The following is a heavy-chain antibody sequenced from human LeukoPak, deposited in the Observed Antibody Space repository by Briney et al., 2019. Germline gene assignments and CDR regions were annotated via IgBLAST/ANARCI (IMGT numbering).Heavy chain of an antibody. CDR1: GGSFSGYY. CDR3: ARARYYGSGLFDY. D-gene: IGHD3-10*01. CDR2: VYYTGTT. V-gene: IGHV4-34*01. Sequence: PTETLSLTCAVYGGSFSGYYWSWIRQPPGKGLEWIASVYYTGTTYYNPSLKSRVTLFVETSKNQSSLKLSSVTAADTAVYYCARARYYGSGLFDYWGQGTLVTVSS. J-gene: IGHJ4*02.